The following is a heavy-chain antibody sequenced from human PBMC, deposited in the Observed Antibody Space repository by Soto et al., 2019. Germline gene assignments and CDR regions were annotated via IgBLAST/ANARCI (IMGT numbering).Heavy chain of an antibody. CDR1: GFSLSTSGMG. V-gene: IGHV2-5*02. J-gene: IGHJ5*02. D-gene: IGHD1-1*01. CDR2: IYWDDDK. Sequence: QITLRESGPTLVQPTQTLTLTCAFSGFSLSTSGMGVGWIRQPPGQALEWLVFIYWDDDKRYSPSLKSRLTITKDASKNQVVLTMTNMDPVDTATYYCAHRPPYSNNWNACWFGPWGQGALVTVSS. CDR3: AHRPPYSNNWNACWFGP.